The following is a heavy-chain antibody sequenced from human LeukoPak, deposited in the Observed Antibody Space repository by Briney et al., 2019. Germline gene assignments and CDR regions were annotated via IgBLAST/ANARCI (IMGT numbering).Heavy chain of an antibody. CDR1: GFTFSSYA. CDR3: ATLNGGLFDY. Sequence: GGSLRLSCAASGFTFSSYAMHWVRQAPGKGLEWVAVISYDGSNKYYADSVKGRFTISRDNSKNTLYPQMNSLRAEDTAVYYCATLNGGLFDYWGQGTLVTVSS. CDR2: ISYDGSNK. V-gene: IGHV3-30-3*01. J-gene: IGHJ4*02. D-gene: IGHD2-8*01.